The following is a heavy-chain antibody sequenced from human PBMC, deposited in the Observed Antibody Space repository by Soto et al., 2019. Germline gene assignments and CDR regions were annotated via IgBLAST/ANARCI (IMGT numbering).Heavy chain of an antibody. CDR3: ARVIAVRGTTSFDF. D-gene: IGHD6-19*01. Sequence: ASVKVSCKASGYTFTNYAIHWVRQAPGQGLEWMGWINAGNGNTMYSQKFQGRVTITRDTSASTAYMDLSSLRSEDTAVYYCARVIAVRGTTSFDFWGQGNMVAVSS. V-gene: IGHV1-3*01. CDR1: GYTFTNYA. CDR2: INAGNGNT. J-gene: IGHJ4*02.